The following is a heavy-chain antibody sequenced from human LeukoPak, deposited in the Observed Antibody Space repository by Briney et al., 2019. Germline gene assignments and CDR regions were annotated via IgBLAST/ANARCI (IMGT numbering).Heavy chain of an antibody. Sequence: SETLSLTCTVSGYSISSGYYWGWIRPPPGKGLEWIGSIYHSGSTYYNPSLKSRVTISVDTSKNQFSLKLSSVTVADTAVYYCARVGRLWFGESIDYWGQGTLVTVSS. CDR2: IYHSGST. V-gene: IGHV4-38-2*02. CDR3: ARVGRLWFGESIDY. CDR1: GYSISSGYY. D-gene: IGHD3-10*01. J-gene: IGHJ4*02.